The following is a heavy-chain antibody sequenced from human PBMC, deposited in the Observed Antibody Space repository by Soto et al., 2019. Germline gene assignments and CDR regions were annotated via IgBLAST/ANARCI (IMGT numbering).Heavy chain of an antibody. J-gene: IGHJ4*02. V-gene: IGHV3-30*18. CDR3: ANENQHLVHAY. D-gene: IGHD6-13*01. Sequence: GGSLRLSCAASGFTFRNYGMHWVRQAPGKGLEWVAVISHDGSDKYYADSMKGRFIISRDNSENTLFLNMNSLKPEDTAVYYCANENQHLVHAYCGQGTLVTVSS. CDR1: GFTFRNYG. CDR2: ISHDGSDK.